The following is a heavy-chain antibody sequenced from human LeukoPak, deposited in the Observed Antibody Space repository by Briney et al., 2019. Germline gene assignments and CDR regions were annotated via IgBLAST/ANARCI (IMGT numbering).Heavy chain of an antibody. CDR2: INPNSGGT. D-gene: IGHD1-1*01. V-gene: IGHV1-2*06. CDR1: GYTFTGYY. J-gene: IGHJ3*02. CDR3: ARSVQDYTDAFDI. Sequence: ASVKVSCKASGYTFTGYYMHWVRQAPGQGLEWMGRINPNSGGTNYAQKFQGRVTMTRDTSIITAYMELSRLRSDDTAVYYCARSVQDYTDAFDIWGQGTMVTVPS.